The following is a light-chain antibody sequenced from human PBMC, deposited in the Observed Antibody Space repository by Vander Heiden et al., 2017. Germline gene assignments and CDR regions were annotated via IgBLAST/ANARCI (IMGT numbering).Light chain of an antibody. J-gene: IGKJ1*01. Sequence: DIVMTQSPDSLAVSLGERATINCKSSQSVLYSSQNKNYLAWYQQKPGQPPKLLIYWASTREYGVPDRFSGSGSGTDFTLTSSSLQAEDVAIYYWQQDYSSRTFGQGTKVEIK. CDR3: QQDYSSRT. V-gene: IGKV4-1*01. CDR1: QSVLYSSQNKNY. CDR2: WAS.